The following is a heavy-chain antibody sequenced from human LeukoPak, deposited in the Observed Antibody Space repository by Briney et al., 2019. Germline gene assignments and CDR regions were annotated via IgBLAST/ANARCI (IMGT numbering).Heavy chain of an antibody. CDR2: IHYRGIT. J-gene: IGHJ5*02. CDR1: GGSIYSSSYY. Sequence: PSETLSLTCTVSGGSIYSSSYYWVWIRQPPGKGLEWIERIHYRGITYYNPSLKSRVTISVDTSKTQFSLKLSSVTAADTAVYYCARASSSGYWFDPWGQGTLVTASS. V-gene: IGHV4-39*01. D-gene: IGHD3-22*01. CDR3: ARASSSGYWFDP.